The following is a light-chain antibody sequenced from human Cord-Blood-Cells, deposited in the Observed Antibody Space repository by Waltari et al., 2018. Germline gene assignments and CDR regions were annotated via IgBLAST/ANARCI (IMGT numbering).Light chain of an antibody. CDR1: QSISSW. Sequence: TLSASVGDRVTITCRASQSISSWLAWYQQKPGKAPKLLIYDASSLESGVPSRFSGSGSGTEFTLTISSLQPDDFATYYCQQYNSYLYTFGQGTKLEIK. CDR3: QQYNSYLYT. CDR2: DAS. V-gene: IGKV1-5*01. J-gene: IGKJ2*01.